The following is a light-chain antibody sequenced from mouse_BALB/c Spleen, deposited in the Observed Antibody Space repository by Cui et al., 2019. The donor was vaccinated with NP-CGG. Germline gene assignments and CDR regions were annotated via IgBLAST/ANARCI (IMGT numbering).Light chain of an antibody. J-gene: IGLJ1*01. CDR3: ALWYSNHWV. CDR1: TGAVTTSNY. CDR2: GTN. Sequence: QAVVPQESAFTTSPGETVTLTCRSSTGAVTTSNYANWVQEKPDHLFTGLIGGTNNRVPGVPARFSGSLIGDKAALTITGAQTEDEAIYFCALWYSNHWVFGGGTKLTVL. V-gene: IGLV1*01.